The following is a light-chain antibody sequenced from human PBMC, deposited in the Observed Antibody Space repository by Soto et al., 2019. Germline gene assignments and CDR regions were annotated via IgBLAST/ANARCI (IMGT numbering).Light chain of an antibody. CDR1: QSVSSD. CDR2: YAS. J-gene: IGKJ1*01. CDR3: HQRSKWPWT. Sequence: ELVLTQSPATLSLSPGERATLSCRASQSVSSDLAWYQQRPGQAPRLLIYYASSRATGIPARFSGSGSGTDFTLAISSLEPEDFAFYYCHQRSKWPWTFGQGTKVDIK. V-gene: IGKV3-11*01.